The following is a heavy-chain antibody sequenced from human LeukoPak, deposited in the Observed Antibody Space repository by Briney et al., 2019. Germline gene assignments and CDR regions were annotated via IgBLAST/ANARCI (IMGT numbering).Heavy chain of an antibody. CDR3: ARRFWSGLMDV. J-gene: IGHJ6*04. V-gene: IGHV3-66*01. D-gene: IGHD3-3*01. CDR1: GFTVSSNY. CDR2: IYSGGST. Sequence: GGSLRLSCAASGFTVSSNYMSWVRQAPGKGLEWVSVIYSGGSTYYADSVKGRFTISRDNSKNTLYLQMNSLRAEDMAVYYCARRFWSGLMDVWGKGTTVTVSS.